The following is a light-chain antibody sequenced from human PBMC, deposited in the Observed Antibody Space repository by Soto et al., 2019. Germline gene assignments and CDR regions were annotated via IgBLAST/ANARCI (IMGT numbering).Light chain of an antibody. J-gene: IGKJ4*01. CDR3: QQYGDWPLT. V-gene: IGKV3-15*01. CDR1: QSVRNN. CDR2: ATS. Sequence: EIVLTQSPATLSVSPWERATLSCTSSQSVRNNFAWYQQKPGQAPRLLIFATSTRATGVPARFSGSGSGTEFTLTISSLQSEDFAVYYCQQYGDWPLTFGGGAKVEIE.